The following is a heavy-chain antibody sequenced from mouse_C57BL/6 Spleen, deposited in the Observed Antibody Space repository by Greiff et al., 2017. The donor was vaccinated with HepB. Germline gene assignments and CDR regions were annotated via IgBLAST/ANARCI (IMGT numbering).Heavy chain of an antibody. CDR3: TRREVVAPNYFDY. J-gene: IGHJ2*01. V-gene: IGHV1-15*01. Sequence: QVQLQQSGAELVRPGASVTLSCKASGYTFTDYEMHWVKQTPVHGLEWIGAIDPETGGTAYNQKFKGKAILTADKSSSTAYMELRSLTSEDSAVYHCTRREVVAPNYFDYWGQGTTLTVSS. CDR2: IDPETGGT. CDR1: GYTFTDYE. D-gene: IGHD1-1*01.